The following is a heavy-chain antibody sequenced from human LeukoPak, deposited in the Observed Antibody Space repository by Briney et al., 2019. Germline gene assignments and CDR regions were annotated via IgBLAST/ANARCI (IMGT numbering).Heavy chain of an antibody. CDR1: GFTFSSYW. V-gene: IGHV3-7*01. CDR3: ARDTGSYYDFWSGYYTAYYYYYMDV. D-gene: IGHD3-3*01. J-gene: IGHJ6*03. Sequence: PGGSLRHSCAASGFTFSSYWMSWVRQAPGKGLEWVANIKQDGSEKYYVDSVKGRFTISRDNAKNSLYLQMNSLRAEDTAVYYCARDTGSYYDFWSGYYTAYYYYYMDVWGKGTTVTVSS. CDR2: IKQDGSEK.